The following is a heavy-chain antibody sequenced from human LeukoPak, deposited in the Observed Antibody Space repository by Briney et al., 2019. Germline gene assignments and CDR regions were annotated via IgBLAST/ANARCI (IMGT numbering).Heavy chain of an antibody. D-gene: IGHD3-3*01. CDR2: ISSSGSTI. Sequence: GGSLRLSCAASGFTFSNYAMSWVRQAPGKGLEWVSYISSSGSTIYYADSVKGRFTISRGNAKNSLYLQMNSLRAEDTAAYYCARDLFGLRKLNAFDIWGQGTMVTVSS. CDR3: ARDLFGLRKLNAFDI. CDR1: GFTFSNYA. V-gene: IGHV3-11*04. J-gene: IGHJ3*02.